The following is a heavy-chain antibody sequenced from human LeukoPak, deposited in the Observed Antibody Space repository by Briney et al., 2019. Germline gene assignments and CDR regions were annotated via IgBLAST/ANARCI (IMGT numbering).Heavy chain of an antibody. CDR1: GFTFSSYW. J-gene: IGHJ4*02. CDR3: ARSNQADDY. V-gene: IGHV3-74*01. Sequence: GRSLRLSCAAAGFTFSSYWMHWVRQVPGKGLVWVARINPGGSSITYADSVKGRFTISRDNAKNTLYLQMDSLRAEDTGVYYCARSNQADDYWGQGTLVTVSS. CDR2: INPGGSSI. D-gene: IGHD1-14*01.